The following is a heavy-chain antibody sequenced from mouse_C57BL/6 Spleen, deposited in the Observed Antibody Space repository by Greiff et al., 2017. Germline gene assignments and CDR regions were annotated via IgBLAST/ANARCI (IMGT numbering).Heavy chain of an antibody. CDR1: GYTFTSYW. CDR3: EKYDDDGDYYAMDY. D-gene: IGHD2-4*01. V-gene: IGHV1-53*01. CDR2: INPGNGGT. J-gene: IGHJ4*01. Sequence: QVQLQQSGTELVKPGASVKLSCKASGYTFTSYWMHWVKQRPGQGLEWIGNINPGNGGTNYTEKFKSKATLTVDKSSSTAYMQLSSLTSEDSAVYDGEKYDDDGDYYAMDYGGQGTSVTVSS.